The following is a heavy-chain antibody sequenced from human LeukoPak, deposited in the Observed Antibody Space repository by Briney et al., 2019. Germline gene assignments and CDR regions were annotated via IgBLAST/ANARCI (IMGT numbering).Heavy chain of an antibody. CDR2: INPGGGST. Sequence: ASVKVSCKASGYTFTSYYMHWVRQAPGQGLEWMGIINPGGGSTNYAQKFQGRVTMTRDTSTSTVYMEVSSLRSEDTAVYYCARAVSSTWSFDFWGQGTLVTVSS. V-gene: IGHV1-46*01. CDR1: GYTFTSYY. J-gene: IGHJ4*02. D-gene: IGHD6-13*01. CDR3: ARAVSSTWSFDF.